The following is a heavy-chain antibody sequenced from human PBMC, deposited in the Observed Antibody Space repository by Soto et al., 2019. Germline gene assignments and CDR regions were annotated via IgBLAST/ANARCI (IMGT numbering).Heavy chain of an antibody. CDR2: ISSDGRNK. V-gene: IGHV3-30-3*01. Sequence: GGSLRLSCVASALSSSNYAINCDRQVPGKGLEWVAVISSDGRNKYYADSVTERLTLSRNTSRNTLYLQMNNLRAEDTAMYYCARDLGNNYGSFAYWGQGTLVTVSS. J-gene: IGHJ4*02. CDR1: ALSSSNYA. CDR3: ARDLGNNYGSFAY. D-gene: IGHD4-17*01.